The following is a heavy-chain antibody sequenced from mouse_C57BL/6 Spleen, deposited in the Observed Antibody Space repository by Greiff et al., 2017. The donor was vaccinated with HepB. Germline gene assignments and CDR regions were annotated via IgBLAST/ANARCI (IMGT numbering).Heavy chain of an antibody. J-gene: IGHJ4*01. CDR1: GYTFTSYW. Sequence: QVQLQQPGAELVKPGASVKLSCKASGYTFTSYWMHWVKQRPGQGLEWIGMIHPNSGSTNYNEKFKSKATLTVDKSSSTAYMQLSSLTSEDSAVYYCARERYYGPLKAMDYWGQGTSVTVSS. V-gene: IGHV1-64*01. CDR3: ARERYYGPLKAMDY. CDR2: IHPNSGST. D-gene: IGHD1-1*02.